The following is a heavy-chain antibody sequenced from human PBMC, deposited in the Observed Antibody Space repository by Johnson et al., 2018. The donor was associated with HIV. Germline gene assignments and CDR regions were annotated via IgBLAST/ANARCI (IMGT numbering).Heavy chain of an antibody. D-gene: IGHD3-22*01. Sequence: QVQLVESGGGLIQPGGSLRLSCAASGFTVSSNYMSWVRQAPGKGLEWVALISDDGSSRYYADAVKGRFTISRDNSKNTLYLQMNSLRAEDTAVYYCASRYYDDNTYSDACDIWGQGTMVTVSS. CDR3: ASRYYDDNTYSDACDI. CDR2: ISDDGSSR. V-gene: IGHV3-30-3*01. J-gene: IGHJ3*02. CDR1: GFTVSSNY.